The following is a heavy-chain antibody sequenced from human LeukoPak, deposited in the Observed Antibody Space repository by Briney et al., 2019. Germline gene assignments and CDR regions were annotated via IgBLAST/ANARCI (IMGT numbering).Heavy chain of an antibody. CDR3: ARDQGHIYYDSSGYYPYDAFDI. J-gene: IGHJ3*02. V-gene: IGHV1-46*01. CDR1: GYTFTSYY. D-gene: IGHD3-22*01. CDR2: INPSGGST. Sequence: VASVKVSCKASGYTFTSYYMHWVRQAPGQGLEWMGIINPSGGSTSYAQKFQGRVTMTRDMSTSTVYMELSSLRSEDTAVYYCARDQGHIYYDSSGYYPYDAFDIWGQGTMVTVSS.